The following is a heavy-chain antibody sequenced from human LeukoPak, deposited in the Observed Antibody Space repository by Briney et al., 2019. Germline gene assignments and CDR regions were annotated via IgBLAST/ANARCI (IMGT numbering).Heavy chain of an antibody. CDR2: IIPILGIA. Sequence: SVKVSCKASGYTFTSYGISLVRQAPGQGLEWMGRIIPILGIANYAQKFQGRVTITADKSTSTAYMELSSLRSEDTAVYYCARANMVRGAYFDYWGQGTLVTVSS. CDR1: GYTFTSYG. J-gene: IGHJ4*02. V-gene: IGHV1-69*04. CDR3: ARANMVRGAYFDY. D-gene: IGHD3-10*01.